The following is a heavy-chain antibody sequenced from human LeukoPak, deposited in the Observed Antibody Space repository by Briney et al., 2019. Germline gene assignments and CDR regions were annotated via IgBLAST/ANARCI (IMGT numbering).Heavy chain of an antibody. CDR2: INYSGTT. J-gene: IGHJ5*02. CDR1: GGFITTSSFY. D-gene: IGHD3-22*01. CDR3: ARPRSSDTSDYPYNWFDP. Sequence: SETLSLTCTVSGGFITTSSFYWGWIRQPPGKGLEWIGSINYSGTTYYNPSLKSRLTISVDTSKNPFSLKLSSVTAADTAVYYCARPRSSDTSDYPYNWFDPWGQGTLVTVSS. V-gene: IGHV4-39*01.